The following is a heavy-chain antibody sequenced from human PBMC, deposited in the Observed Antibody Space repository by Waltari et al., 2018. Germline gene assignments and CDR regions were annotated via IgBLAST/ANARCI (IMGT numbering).Heavy chain of an antibody. CDR2: INHSGST. V-gene: IGHV4-34*01. J-gene: IGHJ3*02. CDR3: ARPKSYGDYSRAFDI. Sequence: QVQLQQWGAGLLKPSETLSLTCAVYGGSFSGYYWSWIRQPPGKGLEWIGEINHSGSTNYNPSLKSRVTISVDTSKNQFSLKLSSVTAADTAVYYCARPKSYGDYSRAFDIWGQGTMVTVSS. CDR1: GGSFSGYY. D-gene: IGHD4-17*01.